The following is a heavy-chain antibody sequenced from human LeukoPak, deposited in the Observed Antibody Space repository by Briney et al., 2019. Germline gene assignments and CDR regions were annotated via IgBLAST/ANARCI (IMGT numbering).Heavy chain of an antibody. Sequence: KPSETLSLTCTVSGGSISSGGYYWSWIRQHPGKGLEWIGYIYYSGSTYYNPSLKSRVTISVDTSKNQFSLKLSSVTAADTAVYYCARSIAARRTYYFDYWGQGTLVTVSS. CDR2: IYYSGST. CDR1: GGSISSGGYY. J-gene: IGHJ4*02. V-gene: IGHV4-31*03. D-gene: IGHD6-6*01. CDR3: ARSIAARRTYYFDY.